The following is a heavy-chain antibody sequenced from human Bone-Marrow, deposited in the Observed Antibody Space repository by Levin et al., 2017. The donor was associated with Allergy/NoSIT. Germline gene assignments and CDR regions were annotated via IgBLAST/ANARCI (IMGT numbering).Heavy chain of an antibody. CDR1: GFTFSDYA. V-gene: IGHV3-23*01. CDR3: AKYIRYCSGGACSRLFDY. CDR2: ISGGGGTT. J-gene: IGHJ4*02. Sequence: GESLKISCAASGFTFSDYAMTWVRQAPGKGLEWVSTISGGGGTTYYADSVKGRFTNSRDNSKNTVFLQMNSLRAEDTAVYYCAKYIRYCSGGACSRLFDYWGQGTLVTVSS. D-gene: IGHD2-15*01.